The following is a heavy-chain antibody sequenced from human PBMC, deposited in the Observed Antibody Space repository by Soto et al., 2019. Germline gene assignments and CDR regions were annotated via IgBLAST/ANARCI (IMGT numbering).Heavy chain of an antibody. V-gene: IGHV3-30*18. CDR1: GFTFSSYG. CDR3: AKEKYYHYSRGYYVFDF. D-gene: IGHD3-22*01. CDR2: TSYDGSNK. Sequence: QVQLVESGGGVVQPGRSLRLSCVDYGFTFSSYGMHWVRQAPGKGLEWVAGTSYDGSNKYYGDSVKGRFTISRDNSEKTMFIQSNSRRVVDMSVYYFAKEKYYHYSRGYYVFDFWCKGTLVTVS. J-gene: IGHJ4*02.